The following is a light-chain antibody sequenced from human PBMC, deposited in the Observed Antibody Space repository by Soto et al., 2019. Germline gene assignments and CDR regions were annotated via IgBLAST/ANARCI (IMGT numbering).Light chain of an antibody. Sequence: QSVLTQPASVSGSPGQSITISCTGTSSDVGIYNYVSWYQQHPGKAPKLMIYEVSKRPSGVSNRFSGSKSGSTASLSISGLQAEDEADYYCSSFTTSSIGVFGGGTKLTVL. CDR1: SSDVGIYNY. J-gene: IGLJ3*02. CDR3: SSFTTSSIGV. CDR2: EVS. V-gene: IGLV2-14*01.